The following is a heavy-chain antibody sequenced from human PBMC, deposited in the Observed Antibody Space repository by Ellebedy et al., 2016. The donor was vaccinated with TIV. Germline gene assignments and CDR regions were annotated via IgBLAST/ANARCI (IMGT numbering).Heavy chain of an antibody. V-gene: IGHV1-8*03. Sequence: AASVKVSCKASGYTFTSYDINWVRQATGQGLEWMGWMNPNSGNTGYAQKFQGRVTITRNTSISTAYMELSSLRSEDTAVYYCARSPNYDITFDYWGQGTLVTVSS. J-gene: IGHJ4*02. CDR3: ARSPNYDITFDY. CDR1: GYTFTSYD. CDR2: MNPNSGNT. D-gene: IGHD3-9*01.